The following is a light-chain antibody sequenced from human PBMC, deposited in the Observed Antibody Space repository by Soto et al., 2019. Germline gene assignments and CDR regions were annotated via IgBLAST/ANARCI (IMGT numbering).Light chain of an antibody. J-gene: IGKJ1*01. CDR3: MQVTQPTWT. Sequence: DIVMTQTPLSSPVTLGQPASISCRSSQSLVHSDGNTYLNWLQQRPGQPPRLLIYKVSNRFFGVPGRFSGSGAGTHFTLKINSVEAEDVGVYYCMQVTQPTWTFGQGTKVEIK. CDR1: QSLVHSDGNTY. V-gene: IGKV2-24*01. CDR2: KVS.